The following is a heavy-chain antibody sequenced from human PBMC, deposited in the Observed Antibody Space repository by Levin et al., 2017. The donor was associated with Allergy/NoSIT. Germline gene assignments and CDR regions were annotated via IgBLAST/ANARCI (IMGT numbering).Heavy chain of an antibody. CDR3: AKVGSRPYYHYNSRAGRGAFDI. CDR2: ISGSGDST. V-gene: IGHV3-23*01. J-gene: IGHJ3*02. CDR1: GFTFSTND. D-gene: IGHD3-22*01. Sequence: GGSLRLSCAASGFTFSTNDMTWVRQAPGKGLEWVSTISGSGDSTYPADSVRGRFTISRDNSKSTLYLQMNSLRAEDTAVYYCAKVGSRPYYHYNSRAGRGAFDIWGQGTMVTVSS.